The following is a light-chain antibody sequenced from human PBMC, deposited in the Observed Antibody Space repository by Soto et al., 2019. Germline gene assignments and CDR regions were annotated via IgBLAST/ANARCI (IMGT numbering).Light chain of an antibody. Sequence: QSALTQPPSAPGSPGQSVTISCTGTSSDVGRYNYVSWYQQHPGKAPKLMIYEVSKRPSGVPDHFSGSKSGNTASLTVSGLQAEDEADYYCSSYAGGNNWVFGGGTKLTVL. CDR3: SSYAGGNNWV. CDR1: SSDVGRYNY. J-gene: IGLJ3*02. V-gene: IGLV2-8*01. CDR2: EVS.